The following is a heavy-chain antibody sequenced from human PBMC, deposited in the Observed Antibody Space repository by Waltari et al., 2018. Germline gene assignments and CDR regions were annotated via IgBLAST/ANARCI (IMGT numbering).Heavy chain of an antibody. CDR3: ARGGRLPMNY. Sequence: QVQLQESGPGLVKPSQTLSLTCTVSGGSISSGSYSWGWSRQPAGKGLEWIGYSYTSGSTNYNPSLKSRVTISVDTSKNQFSLKLSSVTAADTAVYYCARGGRLPMNYWGQGTLVTVSS. CDR2: SYTSGST. J-gene: IGHJ4*02. D-gene: IGHD6-25*01. V-gene: IGHV4-61*09. CDR1: GGSISSGSYS.